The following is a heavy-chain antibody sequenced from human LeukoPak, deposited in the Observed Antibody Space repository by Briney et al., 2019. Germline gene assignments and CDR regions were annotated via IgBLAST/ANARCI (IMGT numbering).Heavy chain of an antibody. CDR2: IYYSGST. Sequence: PSETLSLTCTVSGGSISSYYWSWIRQPPVKGLEWIGYIYYSGSTNYNPSLKSRVTISVDTSKNQFSLKLSSVTAADTAVYYCARGAPGYCSSTTCPLDYWGQGTLVTVSS. CDR1: GGSISSYY. J-gene: IGHJ4*02. V-gene: IGHV4-59*01. D-gene: IGHD2-2*01. CDR3: ARGAPGYCSSTTCPLDY.